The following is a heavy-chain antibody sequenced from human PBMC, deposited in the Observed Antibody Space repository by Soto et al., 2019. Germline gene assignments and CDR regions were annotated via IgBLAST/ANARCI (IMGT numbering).Heavy chain of an antibody. CDR1: GGTFSSYA. CDR3: ARSPYDSSGYYSDWYFDL. D-gene: IGHD3-22*01. V-gene: IGHV1-69*12. CDR2: IIPIFGTA. Sequence: QVQLVQSGAEVKKPGSSVKVSCKASGGTFSSYAISWVRQAPGQGLEWMGGIIPIFGTANYAQKFQGRVTITADXSTRTXXMELSSLRSEDTAVYYCARSPYDSSGYYSDWYFDLWGRGTLVTVSS. J-gene: IGHJ2*01.